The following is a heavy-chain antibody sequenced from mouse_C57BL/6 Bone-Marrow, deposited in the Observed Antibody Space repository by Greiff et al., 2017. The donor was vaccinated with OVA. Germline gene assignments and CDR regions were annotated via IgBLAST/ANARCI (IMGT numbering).Heavy chain of an antibody. J-gene: IGHJ2*01. Sequence: QVQLQQSGAELVRPGPSVKVSCKASGYAFTNYLIEWVKQRPGQGLEWIGVINPGSGGTNYNEKFKGKATLTADKSSSTAYMQLSSLTSEDSAVYFCASAFYAMDYWGQGTTLTVSS. D-gene: IGHD2-10*01. CDR2: INPGSGGT. CDR3: ASAFYAMDY. CDR1: GYAFTNYL. V-gene: IGHV1-54*01.